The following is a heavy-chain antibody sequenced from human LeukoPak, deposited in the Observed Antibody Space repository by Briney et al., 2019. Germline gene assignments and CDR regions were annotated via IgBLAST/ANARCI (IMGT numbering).Heavy chain of an antibody. D-gene: IGHD6-19*01. V-gene: IGHV3-72*01. CDR3: ARVAVGGGWSFDY. CDR1: GFTFSDHY. J-gene: IGHJ4*02. CDR2: TRNEANSYTT. Sequence: GGSLRLSCAASGFTFSDHYMDWVRQAPGKGLEWVGRTRNEANSYTTEYAASVKGRFTISRDDSKSSPYLQMNSLKTEDTAVYYCARVAVGGGWSFDYWGQGTLVTVSS.